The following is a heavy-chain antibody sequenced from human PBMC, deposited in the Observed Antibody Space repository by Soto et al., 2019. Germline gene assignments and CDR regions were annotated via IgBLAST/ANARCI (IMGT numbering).Heavy chain of an antibody. V-gene: IGHV4-30-2*01. D-gene: IGHD6-25*01. Sequence: QLQLQESGSGLVKPSQTLSLTCAVSGGSISSGGYSWSWIRQPPGKGLEWIGYIYHSGSTYYNPSLTCRGPLAXGXAKHTVSLKLRTVTAADTAVYYGAGAGGLGAAAVDYWGQGPLVTVSS. CDR2: IYHSGST. CDR3: AGAGGLGAAAVDY. J-gene: IGHJ4*02. CDR1: GGSISSGGYS.